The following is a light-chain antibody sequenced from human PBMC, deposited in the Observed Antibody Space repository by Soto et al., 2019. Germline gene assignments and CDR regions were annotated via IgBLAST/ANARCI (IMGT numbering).Light chain of an antibody. CDR2: AAS. CDR1: QSISIY. V-gene: IGKV1-39*01. Sequence: DIPMTQSPSSLSASVGDRVTITCRASQSISIYLNWYQQKPGKAPNLLIYAASSLQSGVPSRFSGSGSGTDFTLTISSLQPEDFATYYCQQSSSTPRTFGQGTKVEIK. CDR3: QQSSSTPRT. J-gene: IGKJ1*01.